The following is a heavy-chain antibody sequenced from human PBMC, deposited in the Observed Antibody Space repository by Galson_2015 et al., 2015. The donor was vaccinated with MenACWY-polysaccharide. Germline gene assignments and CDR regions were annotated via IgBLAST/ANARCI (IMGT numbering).Heavy chain of an antibody. CDR3: ARSYCSRTTCYGMDV. CDR2: ISYDATNK. CDR1: GFTFSSYA. V-gene: IGHV3-30-3*01. D-gene: IGHD2-2*01. J-gene: IGHJ6*02. Sequence: SLRLSCAASGFTFSSYAIHWVRQAPGKGLDWVAVISYDATNKYYGDSVEGRFTISRDNSKNTLYLRMNSLRGEDTAVYYCARSYCSRTTCYGMDVWGQGTTVTVSS.